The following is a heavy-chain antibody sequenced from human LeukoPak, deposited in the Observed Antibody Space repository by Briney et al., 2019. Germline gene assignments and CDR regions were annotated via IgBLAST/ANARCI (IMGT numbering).Heavy chain of an antibody. J-gene: IGHJ4*02. CDR1: GFTFSDAW. CDR2: IKSKTDGCTT. CDR3: TTRGGSFSIFDY. D-gene: IGHD1-26*01. V-gene: IGHV3-15*01. Sequence: GGSLRLSCAASGFTFSDAWMSWVRQAPGKGLEWVGRIKSKTDGCTTDYAAPVKGRFTISRDDSKNTLYLQMNSLKTEDTAVYYCTTRGGSFSIFDYWGQGTLVTVSS.